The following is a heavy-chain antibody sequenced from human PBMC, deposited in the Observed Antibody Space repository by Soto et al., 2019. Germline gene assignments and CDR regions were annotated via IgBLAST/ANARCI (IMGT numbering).Heavy chain of an antibody. CDR2: ITYSGSST. V-gene: IGHV3-23*01. CDR1: GFAFTSYA. D-gene: IGHD4-17*01. Sequence: EVQLLESGGGLIQPGGSLRLSCATSGFAFTSYAMSWVRQAPGKGLEWVSSITYSGSSTHYADSVKGRFTISRDKSRNTVFLQMNSLRAEDTAVYYCAKDLFPHGDYTYFDYWGQGTQVTVSS. CDR3: AKDLFPHGDYTYFDY. J-gene: IGHJ4*02.